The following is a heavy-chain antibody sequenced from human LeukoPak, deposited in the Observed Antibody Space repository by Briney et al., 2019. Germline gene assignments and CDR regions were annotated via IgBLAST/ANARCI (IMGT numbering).Heavy chain of an antibody. CDR2: IDPASGGT. J-gene: IGHJ4*02. V-gene: IGHV1-2*02. Sequence: GASVKVSCKTSGYTFTAHYLHWVRHAPGQRPEWVGRIDPASGGTHYAQKFQGRVTVTRDTSTTTVDMELSGLRSDDTAVYYCARVPGPYTTSRFDFWGQGTLVTVSS. CDR1: GYTFTAHY. D-gene: IGHD2-2*02. CDR3: ARVPGPYTTSRFDF.